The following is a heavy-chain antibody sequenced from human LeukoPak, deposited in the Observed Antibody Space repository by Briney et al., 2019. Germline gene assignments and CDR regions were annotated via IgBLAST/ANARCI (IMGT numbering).Heavy chain of an antibody. J-gene: IGHJ3*02. CDR1: GFTVSSTY. CDR3: ARDRGIYRAFDI. V-gene: IGHV3-66*01. Sequence: GGSLRLSCAASGFTVSSTYMSWVRQAPGKGLEWVAVIYDGGSAFLAGSVKGRFTVPRDTSKNTLYLQMNSLRVEDTAVYYCARDRGIYRAFDIWGQGTMVTVSS. CDR2: IYDGGSA. D-gene: IGHD3-16*01.